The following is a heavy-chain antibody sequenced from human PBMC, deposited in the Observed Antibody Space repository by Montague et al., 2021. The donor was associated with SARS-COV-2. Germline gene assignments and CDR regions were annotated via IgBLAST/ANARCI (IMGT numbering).Heavy chain of an antibody. CDR1: GFSLSTTGVG. CDR2: IYWDDDK. CDR3: AHRRDIYDVWSGYYSGQKDDAFNWFDP. V-gene: IGHV2-5*02. D-gene: IGHD3-3*01. Sequence: PALVKPTQTLTLTCTFSGFSLSTTGVGVGWIRQPPGKALEWLALIYWDDDKRYSPSLKSRLAITKDTSKHQVVLTMTNMDTVYTTTYYCAHRRDIYDVWSGYYSGQKDDAFNWFDPWGQGTLVTVSS. J-gene: IGHJ5*02.